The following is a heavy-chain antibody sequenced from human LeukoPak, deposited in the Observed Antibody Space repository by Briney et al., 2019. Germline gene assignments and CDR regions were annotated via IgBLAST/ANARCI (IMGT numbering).Heavy chain of an antibody. D-gene: IGHD3-9*01. V-gene: IGHV1-18*01. CDR2: ISAYDDNT. J-gene: IGHJ4*02. CDR1: GYTFTSYG. Sequence: GASVKVSCKASGYTFTSYGISWVRQAPRQGLEWMGWISAYDDNTNYAQKLQGRVTMTTDTSTSTAYMELRSLGSDDTAVYYCARDYHDILTPPNYWGQGTLITVSS. CDR3: ARDYHDILTPPNY.